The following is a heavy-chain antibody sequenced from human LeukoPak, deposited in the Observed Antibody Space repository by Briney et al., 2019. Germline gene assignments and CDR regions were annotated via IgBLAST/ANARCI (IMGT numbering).Heavy chain of an antibody. D-gene: IGHD2-15*01. CDR2: ISCSGGSK. J-gene: IGHJ4*02. CDR3: AKDGYSESY. Sequence: PGGSLRLSCAASGFTFSSYAMSWARQAPGKGLEGVSAISCSGGSKYYADSVKGRFPISRDNSKNTLYLQMNSLRAEDTAVYYCAKDGYSESYWGQGTLVTVS. V-gene: IGHV3-23*01. CDR1: GFTFSSYA.